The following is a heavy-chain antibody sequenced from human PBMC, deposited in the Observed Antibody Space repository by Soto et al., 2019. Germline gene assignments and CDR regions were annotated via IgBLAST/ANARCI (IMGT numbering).Heavy chain of an antibody. Sequence: LRLSCAASGFTFRNHWMSWVRQAPGKGLEWVANLSQDGREKYHVDSVKGRFTISRDNAKNSLYLQMNSLRAEDTAVYYCARDRFPGVHFDYWGQGALVTVSS. D-gene: IGHD2-8*01. CDR1: GFTFRNHW. V-gene: IGHV3-7*01. CDR2: LSQDGREK. J-gene: IGHJ4*02. CDR3: ARDRFPGVHFDY.